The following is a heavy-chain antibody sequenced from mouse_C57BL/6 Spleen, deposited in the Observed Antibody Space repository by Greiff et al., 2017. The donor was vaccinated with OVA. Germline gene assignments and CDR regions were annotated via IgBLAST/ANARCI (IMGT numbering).Heavy chain of an antibody. CDR2: INPSSGYT. J-gene: IGHJ2*01. V-gene: IGHV1-7*01. CDR3: ARELTGIDY. CDR1: GYTFTSYW. Sequence: QVHVKQSGAELAKPGASVKLSCKASGYTFTSYWMHWVKQRPGQGLEWIGYINPSSGYTKYNQKFKDKSTLTADKSSSTAYMQLSSLTYEYSAVYYCARELTGIDYWGQGTTLTVSS. D-gene: IGHD4-1*01.